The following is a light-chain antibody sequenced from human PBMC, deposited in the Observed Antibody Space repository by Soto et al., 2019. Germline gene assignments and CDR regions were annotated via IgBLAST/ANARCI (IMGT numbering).Light chain of an antibody. Sequence: IVMTQSPATLSVAPGGRVTFSCRASQSIHTSLARYQQKPGQAPRLLIYDISSRATGIPDRFSGSVSGTDFTLTITRLEPEDFAVFYCQQYGSSEIIFGQGTRLEIK. V-gene: IGKV3-20*01. CDR1: QSIHTS. J-gene: IGKJ5*01. CDR3: QQYGSSEII. CDR2: DIS.